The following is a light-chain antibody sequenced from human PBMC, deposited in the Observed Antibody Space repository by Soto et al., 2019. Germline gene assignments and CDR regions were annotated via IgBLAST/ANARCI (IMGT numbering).Light chain of an antibody. V-gene: IGKV1-13*02. Sequence: AIQVTQSPSSLSASVGDRVTITCRASQDIRGALAWYQQKPGKAPKLLIYDVSTLESGVPSRFSGSRSGTDFILTISGLQPEDFGTYYCQQFNSYPITFGHGTRLEIK. CDR1: QDIRGA. CDR2: DVS. J-gene: IGKJ5*01. CDR3: QQFNSYPIT.